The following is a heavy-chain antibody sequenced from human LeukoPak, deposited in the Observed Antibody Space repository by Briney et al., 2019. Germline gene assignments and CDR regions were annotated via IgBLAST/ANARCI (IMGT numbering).Heavy chain of an antibody. CDR2: IIPIFGTA. D-gene: IGHD2-2*01. J-gene: IGHJ3*02. CDR3: AREGGPGVVVPAAKSEAFDI. CDR1: RGTFSSYA. Sequence: GASVKVSCKASRGTFSSYAISWVRQAPGQGLEWMGGIIPIFGTANYAQKFQGRVTITADKSTSTAYMELSSLRSEDTAVYYCAREGGPGVVVPAAKSEAFDIWGQGTMVTVSS. V-gene: IGHV1-69*06.